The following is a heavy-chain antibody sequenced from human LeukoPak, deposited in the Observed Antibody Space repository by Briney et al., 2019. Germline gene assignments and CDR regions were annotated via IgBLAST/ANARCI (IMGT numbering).Heavy chain of an antibody. J-gene: IGHJ4*02. V-gene: IGHV4-39*01. CDR2: IYYSGST. Sequence: SETLSLTCTVSGGSISSSSYYWGWIRQPPGKGLEWIGSIYYSGSTYYNPSLKSRVTISVDTSKNQFSLKLSPVTAADTAVYYCARLLRYFDWVWPMIRWDKGFDYWGQGTLVTVSS. D-gene: IGHD3-9*01. CDR1: GGSISSSSYY. CDR3: ARLLRYFDWVWPMIRWDKGFDY.